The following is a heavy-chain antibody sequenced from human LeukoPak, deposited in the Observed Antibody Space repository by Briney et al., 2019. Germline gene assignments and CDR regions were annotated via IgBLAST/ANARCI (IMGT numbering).Heavy chain of an antibody. J-gene: IGHJ3*02. CDR1: GFTFDDYA. Sequence: GRSLRLSCAASGFTFDDYAMHWVRQAPGKGLEWVSGISWNSGSIGYADSVKGRFTISRDNAKNSLYLQMNSLRGEDTAVYYCARGGRKLGDAFDIWGQGTLVTVS. CDR3: ARGGRKLGDAFDI. D-gene: IGHD7-27*01. CDR2: ISWNSGSI. V-gene: IGHV3-9*01.